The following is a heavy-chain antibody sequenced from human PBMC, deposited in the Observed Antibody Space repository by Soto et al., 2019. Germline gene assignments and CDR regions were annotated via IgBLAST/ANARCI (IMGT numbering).Heavy chain of an antibody. CDR1: GFTFSSYA. CDR2: ISGSGGST. CDR3: AKGYYDFWSGYYTGGYFDY. J-gene: IGHJ4*02. Sequence: EVQLLESGGGLVQPGGSLRLSCAASGFTFSSYAMSWVRQAPGKGLEWVSPISGSGGSTYYADSVKGRFTISRDNSKNTLYLQMNSLRAEDTAVYYCAKGYYDFWSGYYTGGYFDYWGQGTLVTVSS. D-gene: IGHD3-3*01. V-gene: IGHV3-23*01.